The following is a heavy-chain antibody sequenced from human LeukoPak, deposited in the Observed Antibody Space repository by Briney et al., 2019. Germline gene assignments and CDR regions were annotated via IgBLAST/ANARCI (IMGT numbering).Heavy chain of an antibody. CDR2: ISGSGGST. J-gene: IGHJ4*02. CDR1: GFTFSSYG. D-gene: IGHD5-24*01. CDR3: VKVSEMATIYSIDY. Sequence: GGSLRLSCAASGFTFSSYGMGWVRQAPGKGLEWVSAISGSGGSTYYADSVKGRFTISRDNSKNTLYLQMNSLRAEDTAVYYCVKVSEMATIYSIDYWGQGTLVTVSS. V-gene: IGHV3-23*01.